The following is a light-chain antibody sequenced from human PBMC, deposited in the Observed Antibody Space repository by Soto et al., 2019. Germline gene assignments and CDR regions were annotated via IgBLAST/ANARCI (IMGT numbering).Light chain of an antibody. V-gene: IGKV3-20*01. CDR1: QTVRSDY. CDR3: QLYGISPH. CDR2: ASS. J-gene: IGKJ5*01. Sequence: EIVLTQSPATLSVSPGESATLSCRASQTVRSDYIAWYQHKPGQAPRLLIYASSNRATVIPDRFSGSASGTDFTLTINRLEPEDFAVYYCQLYGISPHIGQGTRLEIK.